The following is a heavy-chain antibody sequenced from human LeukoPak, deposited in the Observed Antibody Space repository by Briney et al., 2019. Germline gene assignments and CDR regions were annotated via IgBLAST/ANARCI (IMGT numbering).Heavy chain of an antibody. D-gene: IGHD5-18*01. J-gene: IGHJ4*02. Sequence: SVKVSCKASGGTFSSYAISWVRQAPGQGLEWMGGIIPIFGTANYAQKFQGRVTITADESTSTAYMELSSLRSEDTAVYYCAGGYSYALYYFDYWGLGTLVTVSS. V-gene: IGHV1-69*13. CDR2: IIPIFGTA. CDR1: GGTFSSYA. CDR3: AGGYSYALYYFDY.